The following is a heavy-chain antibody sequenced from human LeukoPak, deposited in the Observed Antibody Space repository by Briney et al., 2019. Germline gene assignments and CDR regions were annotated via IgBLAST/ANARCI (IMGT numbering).Heavy chain of an antibody. Sequence: ASVKVSCKASGYTFTSYGISWVRQAPGQGLEWMGWISAYNGNTNYAQKLQGRVTMTTDTSTSTAYMELRSLRSDDTAVYYCARDRDDTMVRGVIGGMDVWAKGPRSPSP. CDR2: ISAYNGNT. CDR1: GYTFTSYG. V-gene: IGHV1-18*01. J-gene: IGHJ6*02. CDR3: ARDRDDTMVRGVIGGMDV. D-gene: IGHD3-10*01.